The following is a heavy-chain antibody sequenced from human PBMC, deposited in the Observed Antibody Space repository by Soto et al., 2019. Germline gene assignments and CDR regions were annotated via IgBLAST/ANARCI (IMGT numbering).Heavy chain of an antibody. CDR2: ISSSSSYT. Sequence: GGSLRLSCAASGFTFSDYCMSWIRQAPGKGLEWVSYISSSSSYTNYADSVKGRFTISRDNAKNSLYLQMNSLRAEDTAVYYCARAWDYYDSSGYFDPWGQGTLVTVSS. J-gene: IGHJ5*02. CDR1: GFTFSDYC. D-gene: IGHD3-22*01. V-gene: IGHV3-11*06. CDR3: ARAWDYYDSSGYFDP.